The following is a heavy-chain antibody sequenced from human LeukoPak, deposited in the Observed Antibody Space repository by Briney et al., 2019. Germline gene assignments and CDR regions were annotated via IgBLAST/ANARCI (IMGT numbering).Heavy chain of an antibody. J-gene: IGHJ5*02. CDR3: AKGGYTTWFDP. D-gene: IGHD2-15*01. Sequence: PGGSLRLSCAASGSTFREYSMSWVRQAPGKGLEWVSNIRANGGDTYYTDSVKGRFTISRDNSKNTLYLEMNSLRAEDTAVYYCAKGGYTTWFDPWGQGTLVTVSS. CDR2: IRANGGDT. CDR1: GSTFREYS. V-gene: IGHV3-23*01.